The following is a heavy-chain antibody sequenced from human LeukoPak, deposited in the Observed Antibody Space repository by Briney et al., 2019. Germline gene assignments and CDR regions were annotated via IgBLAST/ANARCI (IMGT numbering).Heavy chain of an antibody. CDR1: GFTFDDYA. CDR2: LNWNGGST. J-gene: IGHJ4*02. CDR3: AKRADSSAHSFDY. D-gene: IGHD3-22*01. Sequence: GGSLRLSCAASGFTFDDYAMSWVRQAPGKGLEWVSGLNWNGGSTGYADPVKGRFTISRDNAKNSLYLQMDSLRVEDTAVYYCAKRADSSAHSFDYWGQGTLVTVSS. V-gene: IGHV3-20*04.